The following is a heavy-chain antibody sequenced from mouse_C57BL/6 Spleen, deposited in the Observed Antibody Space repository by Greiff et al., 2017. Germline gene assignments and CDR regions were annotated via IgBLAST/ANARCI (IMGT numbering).Heavy chain of an antibody. V-gene: IGHV5-6*01. D-gene: IGHD1-1*01. Sequence: EVHLVESGGDLVKPGGSLKLSCAASGFTFSSYGMSWVRQTPDKRLEWVATISSGGSYTYYPDSVKGRFTISRDNAKNTLYLQMSSLKSEDTAMYYCARLGGSSSYAMDYWGQGTSVTVSS. CDR1: GFTFSSYG. CDR2: ISSGGSYT. J-gene: IGHJ4*01. CDR3: ARLGGSSSYAMDY.